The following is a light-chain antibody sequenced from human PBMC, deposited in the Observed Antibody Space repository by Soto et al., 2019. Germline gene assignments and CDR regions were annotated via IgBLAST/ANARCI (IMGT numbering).Light chain of an antibody. Sequence: QPVLTQPASVSGSPGQSITISCTGTSSDVGSYNLVSWYQQHPGKAPKLMIYEVSKRPSGVSNRFSGSKSGNTASLTISGLQAEDEADYYCCSYAGSSTFAVFGGGTQLTVL. V-gene: IGLV2-23*02. CDR1: SSDVGSYNL. CDR3: CSYAGSSTFAV. J-gene: IGLJ7*01. CDR2: EVS.